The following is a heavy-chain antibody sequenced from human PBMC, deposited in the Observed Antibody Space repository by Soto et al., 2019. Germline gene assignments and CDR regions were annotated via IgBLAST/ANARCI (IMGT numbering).Heavy chain of an antibody. J-gene: IGHJ4*02. CDR3: ARDYLSSKLSLSYFDF. CDR1: GYSFISHY. V-gene: IGHV1-46*01. D-gene: IGHD2-2*01. Sequence: QVQLVQSGAEVTRPGASVKVSCKASGYSFISHYIHWVRQAPGQGLEWMGLINPSGGSATLAQKFQGRVTMTRDTSTTTVYMELSSLRSEDAAVYYCARDYLSSKLSLSYFDFWGQGTLVTVSS. CDR2: INPSGGSA.